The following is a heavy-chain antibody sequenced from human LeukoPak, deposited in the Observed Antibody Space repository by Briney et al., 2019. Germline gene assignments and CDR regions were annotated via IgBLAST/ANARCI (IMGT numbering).Heavy chain of an antibody. CDR2: IGSSSSAT. J-gene: IGHJ4*02. CDR3: ARSATRFSNGWYGQVDFDS. Sequence: GGSLRLSCAASGFSFSTYGMNWVRQAPGKGLEWISYIGSSSSATYYADSVKGRFTISRDNVINSLYLDMDSLRVDDTAVYYCARSATRFSNGWYGQVDFDSWGQGSLVIVSS. D-gene: IGHD6-19*01. V-gene: IGHV3-48*01. CDR1: GFSFSTYG.